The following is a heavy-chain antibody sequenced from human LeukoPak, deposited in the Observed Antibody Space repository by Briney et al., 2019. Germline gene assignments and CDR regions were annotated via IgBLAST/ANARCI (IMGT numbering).Heavy chain of an antibody. Sequence: PSETLSLTCTVSGGSISSGGYYWSWIRQHPGKGLEWIGYIYYSGSTYYNPSLKSRVTISVDTSKNQFSLKLSSVTAADTAVYHCASSARCSGGSCYSDWFDPWGQGTLVTVSS. CDR3: ASSARCSGGSCYSDWFDP. D-gene: IGHD2-15*01. V-gene: IGHV4-31*03. CDR1: GGSISSGGYY. CDR2: IYYSGST. J-gene: IGHJ5*02.